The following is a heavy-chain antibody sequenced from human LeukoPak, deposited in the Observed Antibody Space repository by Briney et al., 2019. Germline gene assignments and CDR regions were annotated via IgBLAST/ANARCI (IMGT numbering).Heavy chain of an antibody. V-gene: IGHV4-39*01. CDR2: IYYSGNT. D-gene: IGHD5-18*01. Sequence: SETLSLTCTVSGGSISSYYWGWIRQPPGKGLEWIGSIYYSGNTYYNPSLKSRVTISVDTSKNQFSLKLSSVTAADTAVYYCARSYRYSYGFFDYWGQGTLVTVSS. CDR1: GGSISSYY. J-gene: IGHJ4*02. CDR3: ARSYRYSYGFFDY.